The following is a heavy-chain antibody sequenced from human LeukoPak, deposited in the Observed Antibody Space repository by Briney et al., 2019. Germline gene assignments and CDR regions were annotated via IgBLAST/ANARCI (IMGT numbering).Heavy chain of an antibody. CDR1: GGPISSYY. CDR3: ARGAPGYCSSTTCPLDY. J-gene: IGHJ4*02. V-gene: IGHV4-59*01. CDR2: IYYRGST. D-gene: IGHD2-2*01. Sequence: SETLSLTCTVYGGPISSYYWRWIRQTPGKGVEGIGYIYYRGSTNYNPYIKSRVTISVDTSKNQFSLTLSSVTAADTAVYYRARGAPGYCSSTTCPLDYWGEGNLVTVSS.